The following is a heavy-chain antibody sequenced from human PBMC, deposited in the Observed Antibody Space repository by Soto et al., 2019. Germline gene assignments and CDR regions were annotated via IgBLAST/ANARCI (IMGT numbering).Heavy chain of an antibody. CDR3: ARDPLRYCSGGSCPYYFDY. V-gene: IGHV3-33*01. J-gene: IGHJ4*02. CDR2: IWYDGSNK. Sequence: QVQLVESGGGVVQPGRSLRLSCAASGFTFSSYGMHWVRQAPGKGLEWVAVIWYDGSNKYYADSVKGRFTISRDNSKNTLYLQMNSLRADDTAVYYCARDPLRYCSGGSCPYYFDYWGQGTLVTVSS. D-gene: IGHD2-15*01. CDR1: GFTFSSYG.